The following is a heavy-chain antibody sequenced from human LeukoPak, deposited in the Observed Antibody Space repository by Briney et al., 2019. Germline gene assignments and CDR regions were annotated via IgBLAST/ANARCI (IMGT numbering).Heavy chain of an antibody. V-gene: IGHV3-7*01. CDR1: GFIFDDYG. Sequence: GGSLRLSCAASGFIFDDYGMSWVRQAPGKGLEWVAIMEEYGSYIFYVDSVKGRFIISRDNARNSLYLQMNNLRAEDTAVYYCARPRGCGSARCNNFDSWGQGTLVTVSS. CDR3: ARPRGCGSARCNNFDS. J-gene: IGHJ4*02. D-gene: IGHD2-2*01. CDR2: MEEYGSYI.